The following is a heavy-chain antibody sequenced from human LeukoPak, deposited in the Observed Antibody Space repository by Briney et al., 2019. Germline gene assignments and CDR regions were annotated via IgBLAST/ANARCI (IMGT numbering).Heavy chain of an antibody. Sequence: SETLSLTCTVSGGSISSSYWSWIRQPPGKGLEWIGYIYYSGSTTYNPSLKSRVTISVDTSKNQFSLRLSSVTAADTAVYYCARDGRNYYDTSGYYFTLDYWGQGTLVTVSS. V-gene: IGHV4-59*01. CDR1: GGSISSSY. D-gene: IGHD3-22*01. CDR3: ARDGRNYYDTSGYYFTLDY. CDR2: IYYSGST. J-gene: IGHJ4*02.